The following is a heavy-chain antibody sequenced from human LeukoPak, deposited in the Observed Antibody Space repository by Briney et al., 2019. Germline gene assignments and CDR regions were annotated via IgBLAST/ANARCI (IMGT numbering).Heavy chain of an antibody. Sequence: PGGSLRLSCAASGFTFSSYAMSWVRQAPGKGLEWVSAISGSGGSTYYADSVKGRFTISRDNAKNSLYLQMNSLRAEDTAVYYCAREGYCSSTTCYGVVDYYYYTDVWGKGTTVTVSS. D-gene: IGHD2-2*01. J-gene: IGHJ6*03. V-gene: IGHV3-23*01. CDR2: ISGSGGST. CDR1: GFTFSSYA. CDR3: AREGYCSSTTCYGVVDYYYYTDV.